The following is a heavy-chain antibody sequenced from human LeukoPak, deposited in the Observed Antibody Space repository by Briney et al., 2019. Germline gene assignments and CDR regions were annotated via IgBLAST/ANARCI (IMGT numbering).Heavy chain of an antibody. CDR1: GFTFSSYA. CDR2: ISGSGGST. D-gene: IGHD4-17*01. CDR3: AKPHDYDLTPHDY. Sequence: QSGGSLRLSCAASGFTFSSYAMSWVRQAPGKGLEWVSAISGSGGSTYYADSVKGRFTISRDNSKNTLYLQMNSLRAEDTAVYYCAKPHDYDLTPHDYWGQGTLVTVSS. J-gene: IGHJ4*02. V-gene: IGHV3-23*01.